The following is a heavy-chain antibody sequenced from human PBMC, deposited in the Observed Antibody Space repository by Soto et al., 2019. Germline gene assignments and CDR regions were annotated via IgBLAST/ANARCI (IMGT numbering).Heavy chain of an antibody. D-gene: IGHD3-9*01. CDR2: ISYDGSNK. CDR3: ARGEYYDILTGYPSYYYGMDV. V-gene: IGHV3-30-3*01. Sequence: GGSLRLSCAASGFTFSSYAMHWVRQAPGKGLEWVAVISYDGSNKYYADSVEGRFTISRDNSKNMLYLQMNSLRAEDTAVYYCARGEYYDILTGYPSYYYGMDVWGQGTTVTVSS. J-gene: IGHJ6*02. CDR1: GFTFSSYA.